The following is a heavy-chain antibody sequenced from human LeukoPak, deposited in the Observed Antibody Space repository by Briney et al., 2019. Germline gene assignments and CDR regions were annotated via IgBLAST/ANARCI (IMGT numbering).Heavy chain of an antibody. CDR2: INHSGST. CDR3: ARGRYNWNVIYYFDY. Sequence: PSETLSLTCAVYGGPFSGYYWSWIRQPPGKGLEWIGEINHSGSTNYNPSLKSRVTISVDTSKNQFSLKLSSVTAADTAVYYCARGRYNWNVIYYFDYWGQGTLVTVSS. J-gene: IGHJ4*02. D-gene: IGHD1-20*01. CDR1: GGPFSGYY. V-gene: IGHV4-34*01.